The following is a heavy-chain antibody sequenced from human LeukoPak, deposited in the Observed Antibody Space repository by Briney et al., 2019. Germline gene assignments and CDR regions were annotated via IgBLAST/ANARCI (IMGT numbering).Heavy chain of an antibody. J-gene: IGHJ4*02. D-gene: IGHD5-12*01. CDR2: IYYSGIT. Sequence: SETLSLTCTVSGGSISSSSYYWGWIRQPPGKGLEWIGSIYYSGITYYNPSLKSRVTISVDTSKNQFSLKLTSATAADTAVYYCARGDDYKSTLFDYWGQGTLVTVSS. CDR3: ARGDDYKSTLFDY. CDR1: GGSISSSSYY. V-gene: IGHV4-39*07.